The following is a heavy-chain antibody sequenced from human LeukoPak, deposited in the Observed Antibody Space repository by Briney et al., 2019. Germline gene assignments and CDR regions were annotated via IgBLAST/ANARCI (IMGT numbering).Heavy chain of an antibody. V-gene: IGHV3-21*01. J-gene: IGHJ4*02. CDR1: GFTFSSYN. CDR2: ISSRSSYI. D-gene: IGHD3-3*01. CDR3: ASGVNYFNY. Sequence: GGSLRLSCAASGFTFSSYNMKWVRQAPGKGLEWVSSISSRSSYIFYADSVKGRFTISRDNAKKSLYLQMNSMRAEDTAVYYCASGVNYFNYWGQGTLVTVSS.